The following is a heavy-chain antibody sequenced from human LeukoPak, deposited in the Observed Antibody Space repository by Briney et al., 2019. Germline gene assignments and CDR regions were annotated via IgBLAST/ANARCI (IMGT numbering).Heavy chain of an antibody. CDR3: ARAGGNYSFDY. D-gene: IGHD1-7*01. CDR2: IDYSGTA. CDR1: GGSISTYY. J-gene: IGHJ4*02. Sequence: PSETLSLTCTVSGGSISTYYWNWLRQPPGKGLEWIGYIDYSGTANINPSLKSRGTLSIDTSRNQFSLKLDSVTAADTAVYYCARAGGNYSFDYWGQGSRVSVSS. V-gene: IGHV4-59*01.